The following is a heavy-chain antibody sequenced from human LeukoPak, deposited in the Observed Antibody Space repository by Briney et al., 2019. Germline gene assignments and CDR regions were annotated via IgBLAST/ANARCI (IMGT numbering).Heavy chain of an antibody. D-gene: IGHD5-18*01. J-gene: IGHJ4*02. Sequence: LRLSCAASGFTFSSYEMNWVRQAPGKGLEWIGEINHSGSTNYNPSLKSRVTISVDTSKNQFSLKLSSVTAADTAVYYCARGRIHAYWGQGTLVTVSS. CDR1: GFTFSSYE. CDR3: ARGRIHAY. V-gene: IGHV4-34*01. CDR2: INHSGST.